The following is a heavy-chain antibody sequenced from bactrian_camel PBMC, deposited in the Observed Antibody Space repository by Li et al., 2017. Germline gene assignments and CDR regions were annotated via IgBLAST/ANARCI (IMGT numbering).Heavy chain of an antibody. Sequence: HVQLVESGGGLVQPGGSLNLSCAATGKTNVLNCMGWFRQAPGKEREGVTAIDTGGGSTYYADSVKGRFTISRDNAKNTVFLQMNSLKPEDTVMYYCAAEIASARCPDKFGYWGQGTQVTVS. CDR2: IDTGGGST. J-gene: IGHJ6*01. CDR1: GKTNVLNC. V-gene: IGHV3S54*01. D-gene: IGHD3*01. CDR3: AAEIASARCPDKFGY.